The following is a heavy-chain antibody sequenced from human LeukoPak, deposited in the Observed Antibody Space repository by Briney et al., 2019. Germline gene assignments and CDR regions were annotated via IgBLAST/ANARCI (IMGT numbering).Heavy chain of an antibody. CDR1: GGSISSNNYF. CDR3: ARDRVRGNANPYFDY. Sequence: SETLSLTCTVSGGSISSNNYFWGWIRQPPGKGLEWIGSIYDSGSTYYNPSLKSRVTISVDTSKNQFSLKLSSVTAAATAVYYCARDRVRGNANPYFDYWGQGTLVTVSS. CDR2: IYDSGST. D-gene: IGHD1-1*01. J-gene: IGHJ4*02. V-gene: IGHV4-39*07.